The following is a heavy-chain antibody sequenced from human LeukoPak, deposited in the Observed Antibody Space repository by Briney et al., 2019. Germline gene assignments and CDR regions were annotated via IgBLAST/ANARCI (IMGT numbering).Heavy chain of an antibody. CDR2: INHSGST. CDR3: ASLTSPLYQLLDYGMDV. Sequence: PSETLSLTCAVYGGSFSDYYWSWIRQPPGKGLEGIGEINHSGSTNYNPSLKSRVTISVDTSKNQFSLKLSSVTAADTAVYYCASLTSPLYQLLDYGMDVWGQGTTVTVSS. CDR1: GGSFSDYY. V-gene: IGHV4-34*01. J-gene: IGHJ6*02. D-gene: IGHD2-2*01.